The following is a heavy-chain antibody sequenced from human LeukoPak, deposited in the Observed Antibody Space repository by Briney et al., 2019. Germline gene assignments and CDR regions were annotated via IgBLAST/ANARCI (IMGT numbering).Heavy chain of an antibody. Sequence: GGSLRLSCAASGFTITTYAMTWVRQAPGKGLESVAVISHDGTYKNYADSVKGRFTISRDTSKNTVYLQMNSLRAEDTAVYYCAKDDGVVTTMYYFDCWGQGTLVTVSS. CDR3: AKDDGVVTTMYYFDC. J-gene: IGHJ4*02. CDR2: ISHDGTYK. D-gene: IGHD2-21*02. V-gene: IGHV3-30*04. CDR1: GFTITTYA.